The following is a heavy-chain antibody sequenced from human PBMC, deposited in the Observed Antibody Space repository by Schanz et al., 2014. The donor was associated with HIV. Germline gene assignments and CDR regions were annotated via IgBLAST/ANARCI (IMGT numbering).Heavy chain of an antibody. Sequence: QVQLQQWGAGLLKPSETLSLTCAVYGGSFSGYYWSWIRQPPGKGLGWIGEIKHSGGPNYNPSLKGRVTMSVDASKNQFSLKLNSVTAADAAMYYCAREDVSYWSFDLWGRGTLVTVSS. CDR2: IKHSGGP. D-gene: IGHD3-10*02. CDR3: AREDVSYWSFDL. J-gene: IGHJ2*01. V-gene: IGHV4-34*01. CDR1: GGSFSGYY.